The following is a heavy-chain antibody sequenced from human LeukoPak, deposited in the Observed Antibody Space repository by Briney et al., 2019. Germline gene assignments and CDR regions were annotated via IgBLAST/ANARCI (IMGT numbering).Heavy chain of an antibody. D-gene: IGHD6-13*01. V-gene: IGHV4-4*08. CDR2: IYTSGST. Sequence: SETLSLTCTVSGGSISSYYWSWIRQPPGKGLEWIGRIYTSGSTNYNPSLKSRVTISVDTSKNQFSLKLSSVTAADTAVYYCARVAGSWYTLDDDYWGQGTLVTVSS. CDR1: GGSISSYY. J-gene: IGHJ4*02. CDR3: ARVAGSWYTLDDDY.